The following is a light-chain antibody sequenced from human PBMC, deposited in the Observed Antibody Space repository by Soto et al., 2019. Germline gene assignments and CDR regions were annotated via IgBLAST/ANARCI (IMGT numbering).Light chain of an antibody. Sequence: EIVMTQSPVTLSVFPWERATLSCRASQSVGATVAWYHQRPGQAPRLLISGASTRATGVPARVSASGSGTAFTLTTTSLQSDVFGVYYCHQYADWPTTFGQGTRVEIK. V-gene: IGKV3-15*01. CDR3: HQYADWPTT. CDR1: QSVGAT. J-gene: IGKJ1*01. CDR2: GAS.